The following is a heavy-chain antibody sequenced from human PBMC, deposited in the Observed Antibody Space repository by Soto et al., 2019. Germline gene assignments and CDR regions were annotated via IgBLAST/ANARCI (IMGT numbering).Heavy chain of an antibody. V-gene: IGHV4-59*01. Sequence: PSETLSLTCTVSGGSISSYYWSWIRQPPGKGLEWIGYIYYSGSTNYNPSLKSRVTISVDTSKNQFSLKRSSVTAADTAVYYCARQMGATLDYSGQGTLVTVSS. CDR1: GGSISSYY. D-gene: IGHD1-26*01. CDR3: ARQMGATLDY. CDR2: IYYSGST. J-gene: IGHJ4*02.